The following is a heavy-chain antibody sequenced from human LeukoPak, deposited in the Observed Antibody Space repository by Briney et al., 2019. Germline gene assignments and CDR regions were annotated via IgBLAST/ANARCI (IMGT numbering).Heavy chain of an antibody. Sequence: GGSLTLSCAASGFTVSSNYMSWVRQAPGKGLEWVSFIYSGGSTYYADSVKGRFTISRDNSKNTLYLQMNSLRAEDAAVYYCAKVANRGWGDAFDIWGQGTMVTVSS. J-gene: IGHJ3*02. V-gene: IGHV3-53*01. CDR1: GFTVSSNY. CDR3: AKVANRGWGDAFDI. D-gene: IGHD3-10*01. CDR2: IYSGGST.